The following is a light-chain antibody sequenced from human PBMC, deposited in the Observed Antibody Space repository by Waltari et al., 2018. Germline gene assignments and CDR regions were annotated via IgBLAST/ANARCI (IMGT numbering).Light chain of an antibody. V-gene: IGKV2-28*01. Sequence: EIVMTQSPLSLPVTLGEPAYISCTSSKSLLHSNGYASLDWYVQRPGLPPPLLIYFGSYRASGVPVRFSGSGSVTDFTLKISKVEAEGVGVYYCMQALQTSITFGQGTRLEIK. CDR1: KSLLHSNGYAS. J-gene: IGKJ5*01. CDR3: MQALQTSIT. CDR2: FGS.